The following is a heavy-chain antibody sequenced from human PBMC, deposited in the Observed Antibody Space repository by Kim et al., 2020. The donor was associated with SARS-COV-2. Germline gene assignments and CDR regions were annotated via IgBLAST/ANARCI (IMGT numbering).Heavy chain of an antibody. V-gene: IGHV3-23*01. CDR2: ISGSGGST. J-gene: IGHJ6*01. CDR3: ANTAVAPYYYYYYGMDV. D-gene: IGHD6-19*01. Sequence: GGSLRLSCAASGFAFSSYAMSWVRQAPGKGLEWVAAISGSGGSTYYADSVKGRFTIARDNSKNTLYLQMNSLRAEDTAVYYCANTAVAPYYYYYYGMDVWGQGTTVTVSS. CDR1: GFAFSSYA.